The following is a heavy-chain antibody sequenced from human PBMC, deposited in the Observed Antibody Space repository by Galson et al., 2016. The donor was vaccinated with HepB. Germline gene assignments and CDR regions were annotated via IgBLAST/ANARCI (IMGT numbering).Heavy chain of an antibody. CDR2: HTPNSGGT. CDR1: ADTFTDYY. Sequence: SVKVSCKVPADTFTDYYLHWVRQAPGQGLEWIGWHTPNSGGTTLSQKFQGRVTMTRDTSIDTAYMHLSSLTSDDTAVYFCARDRNWNHDSWGQGTLVTVSS. D-gene: IGHD1-14*01. V-gene: IGHV1-2*02. CDR3: ARDRNWNHDS. J-gene: IGHJ5*01.